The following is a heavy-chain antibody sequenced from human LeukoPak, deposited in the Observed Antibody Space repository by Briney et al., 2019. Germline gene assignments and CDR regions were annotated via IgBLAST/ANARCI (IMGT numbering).Heavy chain of an antibody. J-gene: IGHJ4*02. CDR1: GFTFSSYA. CDR2: ISGTGSST. CDR3: AKALHSMAFDY. Sequence: GGSLRLSCAASGFTFSSYAMSWVRQAPGKGLEWVSAISGTGSSTYSADSVKGRFTISRDNSKNTLYLQMNSLRAEDTAVYYCAKALHSMAFDYWGQGTLVTVSS. V-gene: IGHV3-23*01. D-gene: IGHD2/OR15-2a*01.